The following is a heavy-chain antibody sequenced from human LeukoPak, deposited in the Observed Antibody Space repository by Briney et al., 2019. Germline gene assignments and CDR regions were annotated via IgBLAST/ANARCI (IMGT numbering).Heavy chain of an antibody. CDR3: ARDPHYYGSGTLGPY. Sequence: GGSLKLSCAASGFTFSSYEMNWVRQAPGKGLEWVSYISSSGSTIYYADSVKGRFTISRDNAKNSLYLQMNSLRAEDTAVYYCARDPHYYGSGTLGPYWGQGTLVTVSS. V-gene: IGHV3-48*03. J-gene: IGHJ4*02. D-gene: IGHD3-10*01. CDR1: GFTFSSYE. CDR2: ISSSGSTI.